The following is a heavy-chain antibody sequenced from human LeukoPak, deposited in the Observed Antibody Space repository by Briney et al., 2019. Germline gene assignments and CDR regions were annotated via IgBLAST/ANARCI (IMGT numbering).Heavy chain of an antibody. CDR3: AKGVGTSYHYHKDV. J-gene: IGHJ6*03. D-gene: IGHD1-26*01. CDR1: GFTFDEYA. CDR2: ISWNSYDI. V-gene: IGHV3-9*03. Sequence: PGRSLRLSCAASGFTFDEYAMHWVRQPPGKGLEWVSGISWNSYDIGYADSVKGRFTISRDNAKNSLYLQMNSLRAEDMALYYCAKGVGTSYHYHKDVWGKGTTVIVSS.